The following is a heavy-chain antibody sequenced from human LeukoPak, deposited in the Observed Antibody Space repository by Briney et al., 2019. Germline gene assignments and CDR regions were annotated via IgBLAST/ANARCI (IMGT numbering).Heavy chain of an antibody. CDR1: GGSISSGGYY. J-gene: IGHJ3*02. CDR2: IYYSGST. V-gene: IGHV4-31*03. Sequence: SETLSLTCTVSGGSISSGGYYWSWIRQHPGKGLEWIGYIYYSGSTYYNPSLKSRVTISVDTSKNQFSLKLSSVTAADTAVYYCARGALLFGAFDIWGQGTMVTVSS. D-gene: IGHD3-10*02. CDR3: ARGALLFGAFDI.